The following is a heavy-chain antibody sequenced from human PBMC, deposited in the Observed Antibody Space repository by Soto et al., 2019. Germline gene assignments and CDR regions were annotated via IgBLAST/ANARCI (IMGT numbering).Heavy chain of an antibody. J-gene: IGHJ4*02. D-gene: IGHD3-22*01. CDR2: IIPIFGTA. CDR1: GGTFSSYA. CDR3: ARGVHYDRSAYYYFY. Sequence: QVQLVQSGAEVKKPGSSVKVSCKASGGTFSSYAIDWVRQAPGQGLEWMGGIIPIFGTANYAQKFQGRIPITADESTSTAYMELRSLRSEDTAVYYCARGVHYDRSAYYYFYWGQGTLVTVSS. V-gene: IGHV1-69*01.